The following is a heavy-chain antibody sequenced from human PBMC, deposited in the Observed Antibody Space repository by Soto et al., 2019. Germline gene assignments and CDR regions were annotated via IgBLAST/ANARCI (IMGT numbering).Heavy chain of an antibody. V-gene: IGHV3-11*01. CDR1: GFTFSDYY. CDR3: ARKVPPPLVRNYYYDMDV. CDR2: LSGSGQNI. Sequence: QVNLEESGGGLVEPGGSLRLSCAVTGFTFSDYYMTWIRQAPGKGPEWLSSLSGSGQNIYYAASVKGRFTISRDNAKKALFLQMNSPRGEDTAVYYWARKVPPPLVRNYYYDMDVWGKGTTVTVSS. J-gene: IGHJ6*03.